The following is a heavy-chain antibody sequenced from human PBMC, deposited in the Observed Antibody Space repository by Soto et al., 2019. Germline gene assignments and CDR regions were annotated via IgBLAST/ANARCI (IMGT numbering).Heavy chain of an antibody. D-gene: IGHD2-15*01. Sequence: EVQLVESGGGLVQPGGSLRLSCAASGFTFSNYWMYWVRQAPGKGLVWVSRTNSDGSTSSYADSVKGRFTISRDNAKTTLYLQMNSLGAEATAVYYCAIGDCVGGSCYSLAGSFYYYMDVWGKGNTVTVFS. CDR1: GFTFSNYW. CDR3: AIGDCVGGSCYSLAGSFYYYMDV. CDR2: TNSDGSTS. J-gene: IGHJ6*03. V-gene: IGHV3-74*01.